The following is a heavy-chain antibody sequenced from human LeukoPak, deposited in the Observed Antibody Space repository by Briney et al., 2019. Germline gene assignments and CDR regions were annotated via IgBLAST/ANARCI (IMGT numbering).Heavy chain of an antibody. J-gene: IGHJ4*02. CDR1: GGSFSGYY. D-gene: IGHD2-15*01. CDR3: ARGNQDIVVVVAATKTRGFDY. Sequence: PSXTLSLTCAVYGGSFSGYYWSWIRQPPGKGLEWIGEINHSGSTNYNPSLKSRVTISVDTSKNQFSLKLSSVTAADTAVYYCARGNQDIVVVVAATKTRGFDYWGQGTLVTVSS. CDR2: INHSGST. V-gene: IGHV4-34*01.